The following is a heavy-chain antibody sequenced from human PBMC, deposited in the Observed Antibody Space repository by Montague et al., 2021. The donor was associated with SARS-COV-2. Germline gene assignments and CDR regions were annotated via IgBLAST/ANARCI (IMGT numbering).Heavy chain of an antibody. V-gene: IGHV4-39*01. CDR2: IYYSGTT. D-gene: IGHD3-10*01. J-gene: IGHJ3*02. Sequence: SETLPLTCTVSGGSITRNYYWGWIRQPPGKGLEWVGNIYYSGTTFINPSLKSRVTISVDASKNQFSLNLTSAAAADTAVYYCARPLVRGVPKAFDIWGQGALVIVSS. CDR1: GGSITRNYY. CDR3: ARPLVRGVPKAFDI.